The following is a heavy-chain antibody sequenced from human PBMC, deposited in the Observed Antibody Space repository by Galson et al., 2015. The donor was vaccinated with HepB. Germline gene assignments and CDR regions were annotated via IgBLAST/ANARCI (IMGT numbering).Heavy chain of an antibody. CDR2: ISYDGSNK. CDR1: GFTFSNYG. D-gene: IGHD6-19*01. Sequence: SLRLSCAASGFTFSNYGMHWVRQAPGKGLEWVAVISYDGSNKYYADSVKGRFTISRDNSKNTLYQQMNSLRAEDPALYYCAKDPYLYSALAGTMAGFDYWGQGTPVTVSS. V-gene: IGHV3-30*18. CDR3: AKDPYLYSALAGTMAGFDY. J-gene: IGHJ4*02.